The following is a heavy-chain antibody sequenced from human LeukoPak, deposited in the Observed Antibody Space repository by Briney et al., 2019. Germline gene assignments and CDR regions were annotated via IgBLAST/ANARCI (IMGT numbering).Heavy chain of an antibody. D-gene: IGHD1-26*01. CDR1: GFTFDDYG. CDR2: INWNGGST. CDR3: ASTRELLPARFDY. J-gene: IGHJ4*02. Sequence: PGGSLRLSCAASGFTFDDYGMSWVRQAPGKGLEWVSGINWNGGSTGYADSVKGRFTISRDNAKNSLYLQMNSLRAEDTALYYCASTRELLPARFDYWGQGTLVIVCS. V-gene: IGHV3-20*04.